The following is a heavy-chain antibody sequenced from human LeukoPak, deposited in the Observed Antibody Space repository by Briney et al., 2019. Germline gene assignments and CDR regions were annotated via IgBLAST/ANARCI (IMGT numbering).Heavy chain of an antibody. CDR1: GFTFSSYW. CDR2: IKQDGSEK. J-gene: IGHJ4*02. CDR3: ARDYRLVRGSYYFDY. Sequence: PGGSLRLSCAASGFTFSSYWMSWVRQAPGKGLEWVANIKQDGSEKYYVDSVKGRFTISRDNAKNSLYLQMNSLRAEDTAVYYCARDYRLVRGSYYFDYWGQGTLVTVSS. D-gene: IGHD6-19*01. V-gene: IGHV3-7*01.